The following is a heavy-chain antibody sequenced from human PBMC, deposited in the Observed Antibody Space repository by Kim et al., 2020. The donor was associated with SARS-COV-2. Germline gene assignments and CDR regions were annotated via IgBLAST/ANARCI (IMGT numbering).Heavy chain of an antibody. D-gene: IGHD3-10*01. V-gene: IGHV3-11*01. CDR1: GFTFSDYY. J-gene: IGHJ4*02. CDR2: ISSTGSTI. Sequence: GGSLRLSCAASGFTFSDYYMNWIRQAPGKGLEWLSYISSTGSTIYYADSVKGRFTISRDSAKNSLYLQMNSLRAEDTALYYCARAGYGSGSYYIPPFFDYWGQGSLVTVSS. CDR3: ARAGYGSGSYYIPPFFDY.